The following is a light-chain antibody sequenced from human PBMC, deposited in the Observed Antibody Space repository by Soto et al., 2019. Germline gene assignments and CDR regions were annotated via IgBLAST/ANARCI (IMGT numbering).Light chain of an antibody. V-gene: IGLV2-14*01. CDR2: EVS. CDR3: NSYTSKSTGV. Sequence: QSALTQPASVSGSPGQSFTISCTGNSSDVGGYNYVSWYQQHPGKAPKLIIYEVSNRPSGVSNRFSGSKSGDTASLTISGLQAEDEADYYCNSYTSKSTGVFGTGTKVTVL. CDR1: SSDVGGYNY. J-gene: IGLJ1*01.